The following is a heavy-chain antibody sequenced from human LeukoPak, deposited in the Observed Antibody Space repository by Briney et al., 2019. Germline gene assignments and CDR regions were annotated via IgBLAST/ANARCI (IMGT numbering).Heavy chain of an antibody. CDR1: GFTVSRYS. V-gene: IGHV3-66*01. J-gene: IGHJ4*02. CDR2: TYTGGST. Sequence: GGSLRLSCAASGFTVSRYSMSWVRQAPGKGLEGVSLTYTGGSTYYAASVKGRFTISRDNSQNTLFLQMNNLRAEDAAVYYCASSFATSWGVFDYWGQGALVTVAS. D-gene: IGHD3-16*01. CDR3: ASSFATSWGVFDY.